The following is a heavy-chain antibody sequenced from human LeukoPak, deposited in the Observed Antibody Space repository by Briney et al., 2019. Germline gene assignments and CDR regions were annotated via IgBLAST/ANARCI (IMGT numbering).Heavy chain of an antibody. CDR2: INPNSGGT. Sequence: ASVKVSCKASGGTFSSYAISWVRQAPGQGLEWMGWINPNSGGTNYAQKFQGRVTMTRDTSISTAYMELSRLRSDDTAVYYCARDVPHYYDSSGYYDYWGQGTLVTVSS. D-gene: IGHD3-22*01. J-gene: IGHJ4*02. CDR3: ARDVPHYYDSSGYYDY. CDR1: GGTFSSYA. V-gene: IGHV1-2*02.